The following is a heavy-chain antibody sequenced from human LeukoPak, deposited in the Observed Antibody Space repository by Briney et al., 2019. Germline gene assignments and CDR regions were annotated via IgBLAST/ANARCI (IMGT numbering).Heavy chain of an antibody. CDR2: IYTSGST. V-gene: IGHV4-61*02. D-gene: IGHD3-10*01. CDR3: ARTTMVRGTYYMDV. Sequence: SETLSLTCTVSGGSISSGSYYWSWIRQPAGKGLEWIGRIYTSGSTNYNPSLKSRVTISVDTSKNQFSLKLSSVTAADTAVYYCARTTMVRGTYYMDVWGKGTTVTISS. J-gene: IGHJ6*03. CDR1: GGSISSGSYY.